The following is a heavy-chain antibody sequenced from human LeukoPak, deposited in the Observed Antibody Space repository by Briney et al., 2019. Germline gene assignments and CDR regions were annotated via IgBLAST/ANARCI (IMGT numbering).Heavy chain of an antibody. CDR3: ARVSPDSSSREYFQH. D-gene: IGHD6-13*01. CDR2: ISSSGST. CDR1: GDSISSGDYY. J-gene: IGHJ1*01. V-gene: IGHV4-61*02. Sequence: PSETLSLTCTVSGDSISSGDYYWSWIRQPAGKGLEWIGRISSSGSTNYNPSLKSRVTISVDTSKNQFSLKLSSVTAADTAVYYCARVSPDSSSREYFQHWGQGTLVTVSS.